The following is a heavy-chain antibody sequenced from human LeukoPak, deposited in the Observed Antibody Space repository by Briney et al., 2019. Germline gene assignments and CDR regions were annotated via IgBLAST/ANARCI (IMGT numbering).Heavy chain of an antibody. J-gene: IGHJ4*02. CDR1: GGSFSGYY. Sequence: SETLSLTCAVYGGSFSGYYWSWIRQPPGKGLEGIGEINHSGSTNYNPSLKSRGTISVDPSNTQFSLKLTSVTPAPTAVYYCARASLGRRSTKNLAARTPMARHIYFDYWGQGTLVTVSS. CDR3: ARASLGRRSTKNLAARTPMARHIYFDY. CDR2: INHSGST. V-gene: IGHV4-34*01. D-gene: IGHD6-6*01.